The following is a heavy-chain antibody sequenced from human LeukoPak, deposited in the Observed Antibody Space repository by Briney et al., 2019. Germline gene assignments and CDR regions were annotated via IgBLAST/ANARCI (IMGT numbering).Heavy chain of an antibody. D-gene: IGHD3-10*01. CDR1: GFTFSSYA. Sequence: GGSLRLSCAASGFTFSSYAMHWVRQAPGKGLEWVAVISYDGSNKYYADSVKGRFTISRDDSKNTLYLQMNSLRAEDTAVYYCARDSHGSGSYPWFDPWGQGTLVTVSS. V-gene: IGHV3-30-3*01. CDR2: ISYDGSNK. J-gene: IGHJ5*02. CDR3: ARDSHGSGSYPWFDP.